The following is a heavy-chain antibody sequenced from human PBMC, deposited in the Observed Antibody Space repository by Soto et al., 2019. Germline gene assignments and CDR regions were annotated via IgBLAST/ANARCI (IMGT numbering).Heavy chain of an antibody. V-gene: IGHV4-34*01. D-gene: IGHD3-3*01. CDR1: GGSFSGYY. Sequence: SLTCAVYGGSFSGYYWSWIRQPPGKGLEWIGEINYSGSTNYNPSLKSRVTISVDTSKNQFSLKLSSVTAADTAVYYCARGRVVWSGYYTSYYYGMDVWGQGTTVTVSS. CDR2: INYSGST. CDR3: ARGRVVWSGYYTSYYYGMDV. J-gene: IGHJ6*02.